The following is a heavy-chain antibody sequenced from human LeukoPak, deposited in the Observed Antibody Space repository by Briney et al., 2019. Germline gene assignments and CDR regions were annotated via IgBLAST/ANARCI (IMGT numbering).Heavy chain of an antibody. V-gene: IGHV1-8*01. CDR3: ASLGYSYGYTDY. J-gene: IGHJ4*02. CDR1: GYSFTSYD. CDR2: MNPNSGNT. D-gene: IGHD5-18*01. Sequence: ASVKVSCKASGYSFTSYDMNWVRQATGQGLEWMGWMNPNSGNTGYAQKFQGRVTMTRNTSISTAYMELSSLRSEDTAVYYCASLGYSYGYTDYWGQGTLFTVSS.